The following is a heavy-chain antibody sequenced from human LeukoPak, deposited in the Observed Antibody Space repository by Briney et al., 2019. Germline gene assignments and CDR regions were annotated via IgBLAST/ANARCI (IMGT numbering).Heavy chain of an antibody. D-gene: IGHD3-9*01. CDR1: GFTFSRYA. V-gene: IGHV3-30*04. CDR2: ISYDGSNK. Sequence: GSLRLSCAASGFTFSRYAMQWVRQAPGKGLEWVAVISYDGSNKYYAGSEKGRFTISRDNSKNTLFLQMNSLRAEDTAVYYCARGPQLTIWENYFDYWGQGTLVTVSS. CDR3: ARGPQLTIWENYFDY. J-gene: IGHJ4*02.